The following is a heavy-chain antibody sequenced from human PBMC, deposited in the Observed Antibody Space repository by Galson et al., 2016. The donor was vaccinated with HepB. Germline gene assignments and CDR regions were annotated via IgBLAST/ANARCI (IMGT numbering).Heavy chain of an antibody. J-gene: IGHJ6*02. V-gene: IGHV1-69*13. CDR1: GGTFSSFA. CDR2: IIPIFGPA. CDR3: ARDKSSSSGWYGDYYYHMDV. Sequence: SVKVSCKASGGTFSSFAISWVRQAPGQGLEWMGGIIPIFGPANYAQKFQGRVTITADESTSTGYMELSSLRFEATAVYYCARDKSSSSGWYGDYYYHMDVWGQGTTVTVSS. D-gene: IGHD6-19*01.